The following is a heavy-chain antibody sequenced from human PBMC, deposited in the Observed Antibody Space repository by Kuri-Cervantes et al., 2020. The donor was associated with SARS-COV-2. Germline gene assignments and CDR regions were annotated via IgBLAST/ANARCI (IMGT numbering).Heavy chain of an antibody. J-gene: IGHJ4*02. CDR3: ARDGVGIVVVSPFDY. Sequence: SETLSLTCTVSGGSISSSSYYWGWIRQPPGKGLEWIGSIYYSGSTYYNPSLKSRVTISVDTSKNQFSLKLSSVTAADTAVYYCARDGVGIVVVSPFDYWGQGPLVTVSS. CDR2: IYYSGST. CDR1: GGSISSSSYY. D-gene: IGHD3-22*01. V-gene: IGHV4-39*07.